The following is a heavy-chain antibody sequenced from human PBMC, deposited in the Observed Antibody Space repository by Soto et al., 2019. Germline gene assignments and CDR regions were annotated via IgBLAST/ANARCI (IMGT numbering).Heavy chain of an antibody. Sequence: GGSLRLSCAASGFTFSNAWMSWVRQAPGKGLEWVGRIKSKTDGGTTDYAAPVKGRFTISRDDSKNTLYLQMNSLKTEDTAVYYCTTMLPAAILLATAEYFQHWGQGTLVTVSS. CDR1: GFTFSNAW. CDR3: TTMLPAAILLATAEYFQH. J-gene: IGHJ1*01. V-gene: IGHV3-15*01. CDR2: IKSKTDGGTT. D-gene: IGHD2-2*02.